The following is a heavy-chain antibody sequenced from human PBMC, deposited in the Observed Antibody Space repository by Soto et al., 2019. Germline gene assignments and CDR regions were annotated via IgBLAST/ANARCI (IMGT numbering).Heavy chain of an antibody. J-gene: IGHJ4*02. D-gene: IGHD2-8*01. V-gene: IGHV3-23*01. CDR3: AKLASGHYCTNGVCLLYYCDY. CDR1: GFTFNNYA. CDR2: ISGSGGST. Sequence: EVQLLESGGGLVQPGGSLRLSCAASGFTFNNYAMSWVRQAPGKGLEWVSAISGSGGSTHYADSVKGRFTISRDNSKNTLCLQMNSLRAEDTAVYYCAKLASGHYCTNGVCLLYYCDYWVQGAQVTVSS.